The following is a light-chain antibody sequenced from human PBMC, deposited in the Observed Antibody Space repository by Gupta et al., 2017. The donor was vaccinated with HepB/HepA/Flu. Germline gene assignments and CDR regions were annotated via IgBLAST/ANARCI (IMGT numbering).Light chain of an antibody. V-gene: IGLV10-54*01. CDR2: SNN. Sequence: QPGLTQPPSVSKFLHQTAPLTCPGNSNNVGNQEAAWLQQHQGPPPKLLSYSNNNRPSGIPERFSASRSGNTTAVTITGLQPEDEADYYCLAWDTNGRDVVFGGGTTLTVL. CDR1: SNNVGNQE. CDR3: LAWDTNGRDVV. J-gene: IGLJ2*01.